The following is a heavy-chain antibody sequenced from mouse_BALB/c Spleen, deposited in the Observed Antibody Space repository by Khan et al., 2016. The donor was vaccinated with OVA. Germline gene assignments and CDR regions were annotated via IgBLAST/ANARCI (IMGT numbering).Heavy chain of an antibody. CDR1: GYSITSGYA. D-gene: IGHD1-2*01. CDR3: ARKNYYGDAMDY. J-gene: IGHJ4*01. V-gene: IGHV3-2*02. Sequence: EVQLQESGPGLVKPSQSLSLTCTVTGYSITSGYAWNWIRQFPGNKLEWMGYISYSGSTSYNPSLRSRISITRDTSNNQFFLQLNSVTTEDTATYYCARKNYYGDAMDYWGQGTSVTVSS. CDR2: ISYSGST.